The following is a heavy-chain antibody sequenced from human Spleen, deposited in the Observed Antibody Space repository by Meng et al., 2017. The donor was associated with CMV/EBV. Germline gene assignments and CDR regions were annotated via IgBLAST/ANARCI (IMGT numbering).Heavy chain of an antibody. CDR2: IKHDGSEE. CDR3: ARASYSSHFDY. J-gene: IGHJ4*02. V-gene: IGHV3-7*01. D-gene: IGHD6-19*01. CDR1: GFRLSSFW. Sequence: GESLKISCAASGFRLSSFWMTWDRQAPGKGLELVANIKHDGSEEYYVDSVKDRFTISRDNANNSLYLQMNSLRADDTAMYYCARASYSSHFDYWGQGTLVTVSS.